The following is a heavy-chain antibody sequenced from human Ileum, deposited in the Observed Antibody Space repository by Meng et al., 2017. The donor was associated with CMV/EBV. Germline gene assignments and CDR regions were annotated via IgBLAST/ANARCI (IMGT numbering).Heavy chain of an antibody. CDR1: GDRVSSNSAA. CDR2: TYFRSKWYN. CDR3: ARIAVAEVPI. Sequence: ISGDRVSSNSAAWNWIRQSPSRGLEWLGRTYFRSKWYNDYAVSVKSRISINPDTSKNQFSLQLNSVTPEDTAVYYCARIAVAEVPIWGQGTLVTVSS. J-gene: IGHJ4*02. V-gene: IGHV6-1*01. D-gene: IGHD6-19*01.